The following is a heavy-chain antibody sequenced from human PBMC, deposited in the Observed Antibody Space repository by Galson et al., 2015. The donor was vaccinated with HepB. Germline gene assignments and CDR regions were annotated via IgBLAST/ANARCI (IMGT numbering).Heavy chain of an antibody. CDR2: IRYDGGNK. V-gene: IGHV3-30*02. Sequence: SLRLSCAASGFTFSSYGMHWVRQAPGKGLEWVAFIRYDGGNKYYADSVKGRFTISRDNSKNTLYLQMNSLRAEDTAVYYCAKLIVGATHTDAFDIWGQGTMVTVSS. D-gene: IGHD1-26*01. CDR3: AKLIVGATHTDAFDI. CDR1: GFTFSSYG. J-gene: IGHJ3*02.